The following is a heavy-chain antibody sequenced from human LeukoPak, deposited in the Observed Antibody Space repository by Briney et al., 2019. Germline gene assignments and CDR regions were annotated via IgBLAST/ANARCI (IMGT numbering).Heavy chain of an antibody. J-gene: IGHJ4*02. CDR3: ARVWTTVVTLDY. D-gene: IGHD4-23*01. Sequence: TGGSLRLSCAASGFTFDDYGMSWVRQAPGKGLEWVSGINWNGGSTGYADSVKGRFTISRDNAKNSLYLQMNSLRAEDTALYYCARVWTTVVTLDYWGQGTLVTVSS. CDR1: GFTFDDYG. V-gene: IGHV3-20*04. CDR2: INWNGGST.